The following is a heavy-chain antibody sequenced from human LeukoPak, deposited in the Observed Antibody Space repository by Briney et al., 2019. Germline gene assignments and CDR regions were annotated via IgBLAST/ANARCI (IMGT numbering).Heavy chain of an antibody. V-gene: IGHV4-34*01. CDR1: GGSFSGYY. CDR2: INHSGST. Sequence: SETLSLTCAVYGGSFSGYYWSWIRQPPGKGLEWIGEINHSGSTNYNPSLKSRVTISVDTSKNQFSLKLSSVTAADTAVYYCAREGHYSDYYYGMDVWGQGTTVTVSS. J-gene: IGHJ6*02. CDR3: AREGHYSDYYYGMDV. D-gene: IGHD4-4*01.